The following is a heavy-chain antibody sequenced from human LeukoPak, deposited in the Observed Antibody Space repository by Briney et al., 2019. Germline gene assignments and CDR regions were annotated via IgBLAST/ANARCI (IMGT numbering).Heavy chain of an antibody. J-gene: IGHJ5*02. CDR2: IYYSGST. CDR1: GASISSYS. Sequence: SETLSLTCTVSGASISSYSWSWIRQPPGKGLEWVGDIYYSGSTNYNPSLKSRVTISVDTSKNQFSLKLSSVTAADTAVYYCARFGYCSGGSCYSQGRWFDPWGQGTLVTVSS. D-gene: IGHD2-15*01. CDR3: ARFGYCSGGSCYSQGRWFDP. V-gene: IGHV4-59*01.